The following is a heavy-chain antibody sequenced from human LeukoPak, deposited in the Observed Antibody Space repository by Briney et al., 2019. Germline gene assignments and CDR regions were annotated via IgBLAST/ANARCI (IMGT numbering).Heavy chain of an antibody. V-gene: IGHV3-30*02. CDR2: IRYDGSNK. Sequence: PGGSLRLSRAASGFTFSSYGMHWVRQAPGKGLEWVAFIRYDGSNKYYADSVKGRFAISRDNSKHTVYLQMDSLRAEDTAVYYCAKSHVSTATGTGRYFDYWGQGTLVTVSS. D-gene: IGHD3-9*01. J-gene: IGHJ4*02. CDR3: AKSHVSTATGTGRYFDY. CDR1: GFTFSSYG.